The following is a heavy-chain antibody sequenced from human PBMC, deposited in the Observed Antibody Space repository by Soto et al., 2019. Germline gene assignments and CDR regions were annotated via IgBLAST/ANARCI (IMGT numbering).Heavy chain of an antibody. J-gene: IGHJ4*02. D-gene: IGHD3-10*01. CDR2: INPNSGGT. CDR3: ARSVYCSGSYYWTFAY. Sequence: ASVTVSCKASGYTFTGYYMHWVRQAPGQGLEWMGWINPNSGGTNYAQKFQGWVTMTRDTSINTAYMELSRLRSDDTAVYYCARSVYCSGSYYWTFAYWGQGTLVPVSS. V-gene: IGHV1-2*04. CDR1: GYTFTGYY.